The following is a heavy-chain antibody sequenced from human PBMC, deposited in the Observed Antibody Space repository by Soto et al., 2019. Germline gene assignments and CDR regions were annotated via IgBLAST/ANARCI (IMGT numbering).Heavy chain of an antibody. J-gene: IGHJ6*02. CDR2: IYSGGST. Sequence: EVQLVESGGGLVQPGGSLRLSCEASGFTVSSNYMSWVRQPPGKGLEWVSVIYSGGSTYYADSVKGRFTISRDNSRNTLYLQMNSLRTEDTAVYSCARESVGARFGMDVWGQGTTVTVSS. CDR1: GFTVSSNY. D-gene: IGHD3-16*01. CDR3: ARESVGARFGMDV. V-gene: IGHV3-66*01.